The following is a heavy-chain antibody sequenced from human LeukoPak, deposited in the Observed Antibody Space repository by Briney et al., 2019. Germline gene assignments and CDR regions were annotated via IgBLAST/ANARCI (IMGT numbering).Heavy chain of an antibody. CDR1: GFTFSSYA. Sequence: GGSLRLSCAASGFTFSSYAMSWVRQAPGKGLEWVGFINGDGSGKYYADSVKGRFTISRDNAKNSLHLQMDSLRAEDTGDYYCVRDRGWLAHDYWGQGTLVIVSS. CDR2: INGDGSGK. V-gene: IGHV3-7*01. D-gene: IGHD6-19*01. CDR3: VRDRGWLAHDY. J-gene: IGHJ4*02.